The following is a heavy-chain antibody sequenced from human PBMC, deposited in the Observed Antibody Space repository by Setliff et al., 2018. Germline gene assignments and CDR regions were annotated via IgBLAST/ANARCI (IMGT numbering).Heavy chain of an antibody. D-gene: IGHD6-6*01. CDR2: INHRGST. CDR3: ARGRNVAARLLDS. V-gene: IGHV4-34*01. Sequence: SETLSLTCAAYGGTFSDYYWTWIRQPSGKGLEWVGEINHRGSTNYNPSLKSRVTISVDTSKDQFSLKLISMTAADTAVYYCARGRNVAARLLDSWGQGTLVTVSS. CDR1: GGTFSDYY. J-gene: IGHJ4*02.